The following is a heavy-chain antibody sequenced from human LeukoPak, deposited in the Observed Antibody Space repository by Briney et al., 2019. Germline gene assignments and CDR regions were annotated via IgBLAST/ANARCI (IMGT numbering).Heavy chain of an antibody. CDR1: GFTFSSYG. D-gene: IGHD5-12*01. V-gene: IGHV3-30*18. Sequence: GRSPRLSCAASGFTFSSYGMHWVRQAPGKGLEWVAVISYDGSNKYYADSVKGRFTISRDNSKNTLYLQMNSLRAEDTAVYYCAKSVVATRYLVDYWGQGTLVTVSS. J-gene: IGHJ4*02. CDR3: AKSVVATRYLVDY. CDR2: ISYDGSNK.